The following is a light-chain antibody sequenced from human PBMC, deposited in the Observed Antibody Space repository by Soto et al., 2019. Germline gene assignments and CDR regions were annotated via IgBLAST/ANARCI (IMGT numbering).Light chain of an antibody. Sequence: QAVVTQPPSVSGAPGQRVTISCTGSSSNIGAGYDVHWYQQLPGTAPKLLIYGNINRPSGVPDRFSGSKSGTSASLAITGLQPEDEADYYCQSYDGSLSGSVFGGGTKLTVL. CDR2: GNI. CDR3: QSYDGSLSGSV. V-gene: IGLV1-40*01. CDR1: SSNIGAGYD. J-gene: IGLJ2*01.